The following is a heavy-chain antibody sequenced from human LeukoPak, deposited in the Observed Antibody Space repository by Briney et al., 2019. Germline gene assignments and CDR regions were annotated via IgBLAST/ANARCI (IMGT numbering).Heavy chain of an antibody. Sequence: GGSLRLSCAASGFTFSNSAMHWVRQAPGKGLEWVANIKQDGSDKYYLDSVKGRFTISIDNAKNSLYLQMNSLRAEDTAVYYCAREKVVRGVIIKDYYYYHMDVWGKGTTVTVSS. CDR3: AREKVVRGVIIKDYYYYHMDV. CDR1: GFTFSNSA. CDR2: IKQDGSDK. J-gene: IGHJ6*03. V-gene: IGHV3-7*01. D-gene: IGHD3-10*01.